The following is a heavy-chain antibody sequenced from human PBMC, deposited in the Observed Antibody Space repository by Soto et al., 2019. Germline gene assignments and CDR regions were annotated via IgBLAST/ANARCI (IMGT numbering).Heavy chain of an antibody. D-gene: IGHD6-13*01. V-gene: IGHV3-23*01. CDR2: ISGSGNTS. J-gene: IGHJ4*02. Sequence: EVQLLESGGGLVQPGGSLRLSCAASGFTFRSYAMTWVRQAPGKGLEWVSAISGSGNTSYYADSVKGRFTISRDSSKKMLYLQMNSLRPEDTAVYYCAKDRGRTWYEDYWGQGTLVTVSS. CDR1: GFTFRSYA. CDR3: AKDRGRTWYEDY.